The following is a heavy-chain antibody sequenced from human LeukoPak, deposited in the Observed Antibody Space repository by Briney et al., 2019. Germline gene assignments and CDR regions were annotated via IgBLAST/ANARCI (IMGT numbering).Heavy chain of an antibody. V-gene: IGHV3-23*01. J-gene: IGHJ4*02. CDR3: AKVEQWLVKDYFDY. CDR1: GFTFSNYG. D-gene: IGHD6-19*01. CDR2: ISGSGGST. Sequence: PGGSLGLSCTASGFTFSNYGMAWVRQAPGKGLEWVSAISGSGGSTYYADSVKGRFTISRDNSKNTLYLQMNSLRAEDTAVYYCAKVEQWLVKDYFDYWGQGTLVTVSS.